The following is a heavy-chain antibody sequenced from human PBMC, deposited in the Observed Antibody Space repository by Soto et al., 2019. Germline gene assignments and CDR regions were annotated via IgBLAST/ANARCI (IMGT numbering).Heavy chain of an antibody. J-gene: IGHJ5*02. CDR3: ARVQEGYYGSGSYYSRRWFDP. CDR1: GFSFTSSA. V-gene: IGHV1-69*13. CDR2: IIVISGTA. Sequence: GASVKVSSTDSGFSFTSSAMRWVRQARGQRLEWIGGIIVISGTANYAQKFQGRVTVTADESTSTAYMELSSLRSEDTAVYYCARVQEGYYGSGSYYSRRWFDPWGQGTLVTVSS. D-gene: IGHD3-10*01.